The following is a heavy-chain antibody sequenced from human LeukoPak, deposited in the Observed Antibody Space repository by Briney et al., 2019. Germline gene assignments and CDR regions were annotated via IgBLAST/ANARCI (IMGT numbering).Heavy chain of an antibody. V-gene: IGHV3-66*01. Sequence: GGSLRLSCAASGFTVSSNYMSWVRQAPGKGLEWVSVIYSGGSTYYADSVKGRFTISRDNSKNTLYLQMNSLRAEDTAVYYCERDRGSYGDYADWGQGTLVTVSS. J-gene: IGHJ4*02. CDR2: IYSGGST. CDR1: GFTVSSNY. D-gene: IGHD4-17*01. CDR3: ERDRGSYGDYAD.